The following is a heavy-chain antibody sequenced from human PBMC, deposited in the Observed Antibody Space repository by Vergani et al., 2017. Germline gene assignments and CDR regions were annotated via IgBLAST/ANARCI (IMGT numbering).Heavy chain of an antibody. Sequence: QVQLQESGPGLVKPSETLSLTCTVSGGSISSYYWSWIRQPAGKGLEWIGRIYTSGSTNYNPSLKSRVTISVDTSKNQFSLKLSSVTAADTAVYYCARGLARRSRRNWFDPWGQGTLVTVSS. CDR3: ARGLARRSRRNWFDP. CDR1: GGSISSYY. D-gene: IGHD2-21*01. V-gene: IGHV4-4*07. CDR2: IYTSGST. J-gene: IGHJ5*02.